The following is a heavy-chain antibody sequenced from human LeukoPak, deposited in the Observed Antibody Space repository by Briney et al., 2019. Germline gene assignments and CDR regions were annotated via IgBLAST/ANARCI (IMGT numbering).Heavy chain of an antibody. V-gene: IGHV4-59*01. CDR2: ISYGKS. CDR3: ARDKAHTYGDYFDP. Sequence: SETLSLTCSVSGGAISTYYWNWFRQSPGQGLEWIGRISYGKSNYNPSLNSRGTVSADTSKNQNSLTLTSVTADDTAVYYCARDKAHTYGDYFDPWGQGTQGHVSS. CDR1: GGAISTYY. D-gene: IGHD5-18*01. J-gene: IGHJ4*02.